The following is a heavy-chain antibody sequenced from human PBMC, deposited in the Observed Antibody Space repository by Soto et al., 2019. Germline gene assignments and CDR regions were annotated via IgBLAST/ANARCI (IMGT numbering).Heavy chain of an antibody. Sequence: QVQLVESGGGVVQPGRSLRLSCAASGFTFSSYGMHWVRQAPGKGLEWVAVISYDGSNKYYAESVKGRFTISRDNSKNTLYLQMNSLRAEDTAVYYCAKDSWGYCGGDCYIDYWGQGTLVTVSS. V-gene: IGHV3-30*18. J-gene: IGHJ4*02. CDR1: GFTFSSYG. D-gene: IGHD2-21*02. CDR2: ISYDGSNK. CDR3: AKDSWGYCGGDCYIDY.